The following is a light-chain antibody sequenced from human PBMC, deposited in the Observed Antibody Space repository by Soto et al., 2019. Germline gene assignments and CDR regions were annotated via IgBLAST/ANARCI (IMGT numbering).Light chain of an antibody. CDR2: EVT. CDR3: CSLAGRNNNHV. Sequence: QSALTQPPSASGSPGQSVTISCTGTSNDVGGYDYVSWYQQHPGKAPKLIIYEVTKRPSGVPDRFSGSKSGNTASLTVSGLQAEDEADYYCCSLAGRNNNHVFASGTKVTVL. V-gene: IGLV2-8*01. CDR1: SNDVGGYDY. J-gene: IGLJ1*01.